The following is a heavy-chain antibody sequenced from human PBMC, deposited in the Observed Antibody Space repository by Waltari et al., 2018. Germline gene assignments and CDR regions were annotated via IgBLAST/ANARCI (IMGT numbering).Heavy chain of an antibody. D-gene: IGHD3-22*01. V-gene: IGHV4-38-2*02. Sequence: QVQLQESGPGLVKPSETLSLTCTVSGYSISSGSYWGWIRQPPGKGLEWIGSIYHSGSTYYNPSLKSRVTISVDTSKNQFSLKLSSVTAADTAVYYCACMYYYDSSGPYWGQGTLVTVSS. CDR1: GYSISSGSY. CDR2: IYHSGST. J-gene: IGHJ4*02. CDR3: ACMYYYDSSGPY.